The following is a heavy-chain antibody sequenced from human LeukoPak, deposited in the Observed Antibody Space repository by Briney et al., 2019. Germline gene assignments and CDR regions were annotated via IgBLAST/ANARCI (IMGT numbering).Heavy chain of an antibody. Sequence: GGSLRLSCAASGFTFRTYGMHWVRQAPGKGLEWGGVISYDGSNKYYADSVKGRFTISRDNAKNTLYLQMNSLRAEDTAVYYCAKDRSTYYYDSSGYYPDAFDIWGQGTMVTVSS. J-gene: IGHJ3*02. V-gene: IGHV3-30*18. CDR1: GFTFRTYG. CDR2: ISYDGSNK. D-gene: IGHD3-22*01. CDR3: AKDRSTYYYDSSGYYPDAFDI.